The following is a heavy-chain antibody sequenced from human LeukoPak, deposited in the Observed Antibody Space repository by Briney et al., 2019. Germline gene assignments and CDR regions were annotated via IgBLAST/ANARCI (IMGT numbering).Heavy chain of an antibody. CDR2: MNPNSGNT. CDR3: ARGLSSVYPFYYDFWSGYYTPDY. V-gene: IGHV1-8*01. CDR1: GYTFTSYD. Sequence: ASVKVSCKASGYTFTSYDINWVRQATGQGLEWMGWMNPNSGNTGYAQKFQGRVTMTRNTSISTAYMELSSLRSEDTAVYYCARGLSSVYPFYYDFWSGYYTPDYWGQGTLVTVSS. J-gene: IGHJ4*02. D-gene: IGHD3-3*01.